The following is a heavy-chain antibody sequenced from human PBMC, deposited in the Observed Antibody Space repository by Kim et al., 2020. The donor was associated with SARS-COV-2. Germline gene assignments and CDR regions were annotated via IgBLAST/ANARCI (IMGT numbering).Heavy chain of an antibody. CDR1: GGSVSGHNYF. V-gene: IGHV4-39*01. D-gene: IGHD3-10*01. CDR3: TRHSDRGSGTHGFHS. Sequence: SETLSLTCMVSGGSVSGHNYFWGWVRQPPGKGLEWIGSIFYDGTTYYTPSLKSQVTVSVDTSKNQFSLKLTSVSAADTAVYYCTRHSDRGSGTHGFHSWG. CDR2: IFYDGTT. J-gene: IGHJ5*01.